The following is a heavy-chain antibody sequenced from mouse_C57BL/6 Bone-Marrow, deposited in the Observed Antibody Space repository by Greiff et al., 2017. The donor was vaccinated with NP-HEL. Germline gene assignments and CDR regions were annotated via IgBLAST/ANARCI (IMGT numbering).Heavy chain of an antibody. V-gene: IGHV3-1*01. Sequence: EVKLEESGPGMVKPSQSLSLTCTVTGYSITSGYDWHWIRHFPGNKLEWMGYISYSGSTNYNPSLKSRISITHDTSKNHFFLKLNSVTTEDTATYYCARGATVVGFDYWGQGTTLTVSS. CDR1: GYSITSGYD. J-gene: IGHJ2*01. D-gene: IGHD1-1*01. CDR3: ARGATVVGFDY. CDR2: ISYSGST.